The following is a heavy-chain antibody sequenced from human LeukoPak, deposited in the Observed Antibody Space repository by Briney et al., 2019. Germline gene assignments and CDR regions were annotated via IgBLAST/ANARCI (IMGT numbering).Heavy chain of an antibody. CDR2: ISSSGSTI. V-gene: IGHV3-48*04. J-gene: IGHJ5*02. Sequence: GGSLRLSCAASGFTFSSYSMNWVRQAPGKGLEWVSYISSSGSTIYYADSVKGRFAISRDNAKNSLYLQMNSLRAEDTAVYYCARVWDSSGWYWWFDPWGQGTLVTVSS. D-gene: IGHD6-19*01. CDR3: ARVWDSSGWYWWFDP. CDR1: GFTFSSYS.